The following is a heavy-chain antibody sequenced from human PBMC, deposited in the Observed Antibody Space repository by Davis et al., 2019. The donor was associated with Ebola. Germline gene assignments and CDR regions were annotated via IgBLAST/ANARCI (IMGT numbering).Heavy chain of an antibody. CDR1: GFTFSSYV. Sequence: GESLKISCVASGFTFSSYVMGWVRQAPGKGLEWVSRIGGSGHTADYGDSVRGRFTVSRDNSKNTLYLQMNSLRAEDTAVYYCAREDKYYYYGMDVWGQGTTVTVSS. V-gene: IGHV3-23*01. CDR3: AREDKYYYYGMDV. J-gene: IGHJ6*02. CDR2: IGGSGHTA.